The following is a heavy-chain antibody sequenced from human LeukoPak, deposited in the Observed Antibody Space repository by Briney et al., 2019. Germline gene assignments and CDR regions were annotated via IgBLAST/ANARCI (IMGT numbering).Heavy chain of an antibody. CDR3: ARRMNYDILTGKYYFDY. CDR2: IYPGDSDT. CDR1: GYRFTTYW. D-gene: IGHD3-9*01. J-gene: IGHJ4*02. V-gene: IGHV5-51*01. Sequence: GESLKISCKGSGYRFTTYWIGWVRQMPGKGLEWMGIIYPGDSDTRNSPSFQGQVTISADKSISTAYLQWSSLKASDTAMYYCARRMNYDILTGKYYFDYWGQGTLVTVSS.